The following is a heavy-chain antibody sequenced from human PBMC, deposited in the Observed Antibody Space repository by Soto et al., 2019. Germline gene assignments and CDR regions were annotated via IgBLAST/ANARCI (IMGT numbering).Heavy chain of an antibody. CDR1: GFTFSSYG. D-gene: IGHD6-6*01. Sequence: GGSLRLSCAASGFTFSSYGMHWVRQAPGKGLEWVAVISYDGSNKYYADSVKGRFTISRGNSKNTLYLQMNSLRAEDTAVYYCAKDYSSSFHYYYYGMDVWGQGTTVTVSS. V-gene: IGHV3-30*18. CDR2: ISYDGSNK. CDR3: AKDYSSSFHYYYYGMDV. J-gene: IGHJ6*02.